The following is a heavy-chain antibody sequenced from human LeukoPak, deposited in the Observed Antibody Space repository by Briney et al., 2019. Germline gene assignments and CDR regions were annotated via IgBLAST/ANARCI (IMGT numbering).Heavy chain of an antibody. J-gene: IGHJ5*02. CDR1: GASISSYY. Sequence: SSETLSLTCTVSGASISSYYWSWIRQPPGKGLEWIGYIYYSGSTNYNPSLKSRVTISVDTSKNQFSLKLSSVTAADTAVYYCARGSGLLWFGEPHNWFDPWGQGTLVTVSS. CDR2: IYYSGST. V-gene: IGHV4-59*01. CDR3: ARGSGLLWFGEPHNWFDP. D-gene: IGHD3-10*01.